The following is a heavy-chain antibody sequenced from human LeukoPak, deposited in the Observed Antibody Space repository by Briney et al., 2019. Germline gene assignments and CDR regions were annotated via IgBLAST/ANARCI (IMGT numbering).Heavy chain of an antibody. CDR1: GGTFSGYY. J-gene: IGHJ6*03. D-gene: IGHD1-26*01. CDR2: SNDSGGT. Sequence: ETLSLTCAVYGGTFSGYYWSWIRQPPGKRLEWVGESNDSGGTNYNPSLKSRVTISADKSKNQVSLRLTSATAADTAVYYCARLSVIVGAALEYYYYYMDVWGQGTTVTVSS. CDR3: ARLSVIVGAALEYYYYYMDV. V-gene: IGHV4-34*01.